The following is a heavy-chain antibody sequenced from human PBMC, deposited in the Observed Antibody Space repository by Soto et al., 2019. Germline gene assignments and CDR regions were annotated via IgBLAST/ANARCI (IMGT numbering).Heavy chain of an antibody. CDR1: GYTFTSYY. V-gene: IGHV1-46*01. D-gene: IGHD2-15*01. Sequence: GASVKVSCKASGYTFTSYYMHWVRQAPGQGLEWMGIIDPSGGGTSYAQKFQGRLTMTRDTSTSTVYMELSSLRSEDTAVYYCARDRVDCSGGNCWRSGDDTWGQGTLVTVSS. CDR3: ARDRVDCSGGNCWRSGDDT. CDR2: IDPSGGGT. J-gene: IGHJ5*02.